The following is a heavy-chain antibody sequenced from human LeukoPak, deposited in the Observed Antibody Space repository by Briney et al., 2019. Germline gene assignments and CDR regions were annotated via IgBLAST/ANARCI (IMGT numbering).Heavy chain of an antibody. CDR2: INSDGGST. J-gene: IGHJ4*02. D-gene: IGHD6-13*01. Sequence: GGSLRLSCAASGFTFSSYWMHWVRQAPGKGLVWVSRINSDGGSTSYADSVKGRFTISRDNAKNTLYLQMNSLRAEDTAVYYCARGSSWLYYFDYWGQGTLVTVSS. V-gene: IGHV3-74*01. CDR1: GFTFSSYW. CDR3: ARGSSWLYYFDY.